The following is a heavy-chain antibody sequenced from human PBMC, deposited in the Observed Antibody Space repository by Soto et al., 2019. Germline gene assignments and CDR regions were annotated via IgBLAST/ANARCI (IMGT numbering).Heavy chain of an antibody. V-gene: IGHV1-24*01. J-gene: IGHJ4*02. D-gene: IGHD3-10*01. Sequence: ASVKVSCKVSGYTLTELSMHWVRQAPGKGLEWMGGFDPEDGETIYAQKFQGRVTMTEDTSTGTAYMELSSLRSEDTAVYYCATVQLVLPWFGESSRAFDYWGQGTLVTVSS. CDR3: ATVQLVLPWFGESSRAFDY. CDR1: GYTLTELS. CDR2: FDPEDGET.